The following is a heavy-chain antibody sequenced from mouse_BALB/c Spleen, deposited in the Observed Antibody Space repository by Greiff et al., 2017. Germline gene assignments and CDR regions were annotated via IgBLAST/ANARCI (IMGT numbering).Heavy chain of an antibody. Sequence: EVKLMESGGGLVQPGGSLKLSCAASGFTFSSYGMSWVRQTPDKRLELVATINSNGGSTYYPDSVKGRFTISRDNARNILYLQMSSLRSEDTAMYYCARAYYGSSSWYFDVWGAGTTVTVSS. J-gene: IGHJ1*01. CDR2: INSNGGST. V-gene: IGHV5-6-3*01. D-gene: IGHD1-1*01. CDR3: ARAYYGSSSWYFDV. CDR1: GFTFSSYG.